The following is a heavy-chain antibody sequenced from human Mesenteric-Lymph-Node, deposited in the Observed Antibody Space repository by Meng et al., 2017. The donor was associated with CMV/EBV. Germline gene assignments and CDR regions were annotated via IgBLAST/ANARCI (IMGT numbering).Heavy chain of an antibody. CDR1: GGSISSDY. V-gene: IGHV4-59*08. D-gene: IGHD5-24*01. CDR2: THYSGST. Sequence: GGSISSDYWSWIRQPPGKGLEWIGHTHYSGSTNYNASLRSRVTISLDTSTNQFSLKLSSVTAADTAVYYCARRRGDGYNYGYSYYDFWGQGTLVTVSS. CDR3: ARRRGDGYNYGYSYYDF. J-gene: IGHJ4*02.